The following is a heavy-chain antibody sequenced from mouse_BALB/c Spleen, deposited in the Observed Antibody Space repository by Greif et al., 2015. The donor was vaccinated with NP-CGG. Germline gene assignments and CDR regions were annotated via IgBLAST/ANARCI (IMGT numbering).Heavy chain of an antibody. J-gene: IGHJ2*01. CDR2: IRSKSNNYAT. Sequence: EVKLVESGGGLVQPKGSLKLSCAASGFTFNTNAMNWVRQAPGKGLEWVARIRSKSNNYATYYADSVKDRFTISRDDSQSMLYLQMNNLKTEDTAMYYCVREGQLGLPYYFDYWGQGTTLTVSS. D-gene: IGHD3-1*01. V-gene: IGHV10S3*01. CDR1: GFTFNTNA. CDR3: VREGQLGLPYYFDY.